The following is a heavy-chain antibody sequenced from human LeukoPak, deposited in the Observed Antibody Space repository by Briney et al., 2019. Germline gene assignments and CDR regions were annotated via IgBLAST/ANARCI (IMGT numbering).Heavy chain of an antibody. V-gene: IGHV4-31*03. D-gene: IGHD1-14*01. CDR2: IYYSGST. CDR1: GGSISSGGYY. Sequence: SQTLSPTCTVSGGSISSGGYYWSWIRQHPGKGLEWIGHIYYSGSTYYNPSLKSRVTISVDTSKNQFSLKLSSVTAADTAVYYCARGDLRRNFDYWGQGTLVTVSS. J-gene: IGHJ4*02. CDR3: ARGDLRRNFDY.